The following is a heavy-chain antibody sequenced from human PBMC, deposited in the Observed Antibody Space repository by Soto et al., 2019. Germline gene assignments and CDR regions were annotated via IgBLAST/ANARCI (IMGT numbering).Heavy chain of an antibody. Sequence: SVKVSCKASGFTFTSSAVQWVRQARGQRLEWIGWIVVGSGNTNYAQKFQERVTITRDMSTSTAYMELSSLRSEDTAVYYCAAGPYLSLGWFDPWGQGTLVTVPQ. CDR3: AAGPYLSLGWFDP. CDR2: IVVGSGNT. CDR1: GFTFTSSA. V-gene: IGHV1-58*01. J-gene: IGHJ5*02.